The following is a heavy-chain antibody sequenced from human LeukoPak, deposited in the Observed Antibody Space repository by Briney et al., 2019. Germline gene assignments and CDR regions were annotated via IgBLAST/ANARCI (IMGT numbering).Heavy chain of an antibody. CDR2: ISYDGSNK. V-gene: IGHV3-30*18. CDR1: GFTFSSYG. Sequence: GGSLRLSCAACGFTFSSYGMHWVRQAPGKGLEWVAVISYDGSNKYYADSVKGRFTISRDNSKNTLYLQMNSLRAEDTAVYYCAKGQVAVAVYYYYGMDVWGQGTTVTVSS. CDR3: AKGQVAVAVYYYYGMDV. D-gene: IGHD6-19*01. J-gene: IGHJ6*02.